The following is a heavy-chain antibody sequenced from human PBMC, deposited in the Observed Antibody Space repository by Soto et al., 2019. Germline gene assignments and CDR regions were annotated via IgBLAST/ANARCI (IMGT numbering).Heavy chain of an antibody. D-gene: IGHD1-26*01. V-gene: IGHV1-2*02. CDR1: GYTFTGHY. Sequence: GASVKFSCKASGYTFTGHYIHWVRQAPEQGPEWMGEIGPESGATRYAQKFQGRVTMARDTSITTVYMELKNLSPDDTAVYYCGRGRSGQIVVFYWGQGTPVTVSS. CDR2: IGPESGAT. J-gene: IGHJ4*02. CDR3: GRGRSGQIVVFY.